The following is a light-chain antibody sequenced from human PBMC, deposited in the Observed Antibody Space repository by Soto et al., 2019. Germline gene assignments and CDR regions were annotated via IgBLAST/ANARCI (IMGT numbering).Light chain of an antibody. J-gene: IGKJ2*01. CDR2: AAS. CDR1: QGISND. Sequence: IQMTQSPSSLSASVGDRVTITCRASQGISNDLAWYQQKPGKVPKLLIYAASTLQSGVPSRFSGSGSGTDFTLTISNLQPQDFATYYCLEDYVYPYTFGQWTKLEIK. CDR3: LEDYVYPYT. V-gene: IGKV1-6*01.